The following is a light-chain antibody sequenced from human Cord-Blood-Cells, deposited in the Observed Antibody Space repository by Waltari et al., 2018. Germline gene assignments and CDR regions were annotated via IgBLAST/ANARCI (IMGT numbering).Light chain of an antibody. J-gene: IGKJ2*03. Sequence: DIQITQSPSSLSPSVGDRVTITGRASQSISSYVDWYPQKPGKAPKLLIYAASSLQSGVPSRFSGSGSGTDFTLTISSLQPEDFATYYCQQNDSIPSSFGQGTKLEIK. CDR1: QSISSY. V-gene: IGKV1-39*01. CDR2: AAS. CDR3: QQNDSIPSS.